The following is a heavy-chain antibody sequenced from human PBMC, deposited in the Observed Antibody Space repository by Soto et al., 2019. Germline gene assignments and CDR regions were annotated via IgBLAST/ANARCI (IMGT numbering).Heavy chain of an antibody. CDR2: IYNSGTT. CDR3: ARVSMSTVSWGFDP. J-gene: IGHJ5*02. D-gene: IGHD4-4*01. V-gene: IGHV4-59*01. Sequence: LSLTCAVSGDSITSNHWNWIRQPPGRGLEWIGYIYNSGTTKYNPSLKSRVIISVDTSKNQLSLKLSSVTAADTAVYYCARVSMSTVSWGFDPWGQGTLVTVS. CDR1: GDSITSNH.